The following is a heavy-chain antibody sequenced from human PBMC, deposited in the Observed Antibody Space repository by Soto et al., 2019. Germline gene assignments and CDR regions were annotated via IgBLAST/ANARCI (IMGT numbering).Heavy chain of an antibody. CDR3: ARVTVVVVAATRSGWFYP. CDR2: IKQDGSEK. Sequence: EVQLVESGGGLVQPGGSLRLSCAASGFTFSSYWMSWVRQAPGKGLEWVANIKQDGSEKYYVDSVKCRFTISRDNAKNSLYLQMNSLRAEDTAVYYCARVTVVVVAATRSGWFYPWCQGTLVTVSS. CDR1: GFTFSSYW. V-gene: IGHV3-7*01. J-gene: IGHJ5*02. D-gene: IGHD2-15*01.